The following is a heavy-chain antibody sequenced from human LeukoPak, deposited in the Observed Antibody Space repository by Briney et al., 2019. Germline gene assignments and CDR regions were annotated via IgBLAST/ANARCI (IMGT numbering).Heavy chain of an antibody. V-gene: IGHV3-21*01. Sequence: GGSLRLSCAASGFTFSSYSMNWVRQAPGKGLEWVSSISSSSSYIYYADSVKGRFTISRDNAKNSLYLQMNSLRAEDTAVYYCATGRSDYDFWSGPGSYYFDYWGQGTLVTVSS. CDR2: ISSSSSYI. CDR1: GFTFSSYS. D-gene: IGHD3-3*01. CDR3: ATGRSDYDFWSGPGSYYFDY. J-gene: IGHJ4*02.